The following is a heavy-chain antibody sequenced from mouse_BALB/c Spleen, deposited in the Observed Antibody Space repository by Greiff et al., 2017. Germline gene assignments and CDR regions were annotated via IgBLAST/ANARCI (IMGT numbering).Heavy chain of an antibody. Sequence: QVQLKESGAELVKPGASVKLSCKASGYTFTSYWMHWVKQRPGRGLEWIGRIDPNSGGTKYNEKFKSKATLTVDKPSSTAYMQLSSLTSEDSAVYYCTRGGGYDYDDGGGYYYAMDYWGQGTSVTVSS. CDR3: TRGGGYDYDDGGGYYYAMDY. D-gene: IGHD2-4*01. V-gene: IGHV1-62-3*01. CDR2: IDPNSGGT. J-gene: IGHJ4*01. CDR1: GYTFTSYW.